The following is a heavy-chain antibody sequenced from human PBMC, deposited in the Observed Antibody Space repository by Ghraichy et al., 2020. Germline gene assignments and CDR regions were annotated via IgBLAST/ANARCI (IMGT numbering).Heavy chain of an antibody. CDR2: IYYSGST. V-gene: IGHV4-59*01. D-gene: IGHD3-9*01. Sequence: ETLSLTCTVSGGSISSYYWSWIRQPPGKGLEWIGYIYYSGSTNYNPSLKSRVTISVDTSKNQFSLKLSSVTAADTAVYYCARGGYDIHMDVWGQGTTVTVSS. CDR1: GGSISSYY. J-gene: IGHJ6*02. CDR3: ARGGYDIHMDV.